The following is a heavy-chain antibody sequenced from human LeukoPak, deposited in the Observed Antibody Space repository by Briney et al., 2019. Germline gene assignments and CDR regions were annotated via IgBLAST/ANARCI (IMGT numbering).Heavy chain of an antibody. CDR2: ISYDGSNK. Sequence: GGSLRLSCAASGFTFSSYGMHWVRQAPGRGLEWVAVISYDGSNKYYADSVKGRFTISRDNSKNTLYLQMNSLRAEDTAVYYCAKDRRDGYNYFDYWGQGTLVTVSS. J-gene: IGHJ4*02. CDR1: GFTFSSYG. CDR3: AKDRRDGYNYFDY. V-gene: IGHV3-30*18. D-gene: IGHD5-24*01.